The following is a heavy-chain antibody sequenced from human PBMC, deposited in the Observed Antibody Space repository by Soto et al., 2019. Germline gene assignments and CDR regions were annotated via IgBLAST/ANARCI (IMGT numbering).Heavy chain of an antibody. D-gene: IGHD1-26*01. CDR1: GFTFSANA. V-gene: IGHV3-30-3*01. Sequence: QEQLVESGGDVVQPGRSLTLSCAASGFTFSANAMHWVRQAPGKGLEWVAVIAYDGTIKIYRDSVKGLFTISRDDSKSTLDLQMKNRRPGDMAVYSGTRDKIKGAPDYLDSWGQGTLVTVSS. CDR2: IAYDGTIK. J-gene: IGHJ4*02. CDR3: TRDKIKGAPDYLDS.